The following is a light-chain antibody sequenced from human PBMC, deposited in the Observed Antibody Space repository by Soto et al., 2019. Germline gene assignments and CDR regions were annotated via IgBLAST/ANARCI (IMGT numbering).Light chain of an antibody. Sequence: DVVMTQSPLSLPVTLGQPASISCRSSQSLVHSDGNTYLNWFQQRPGQSPRRLIYKVSNRDSGVPDRFSGSGSGTDFTLTISSLQPEDFATYYCQKSYSTPLFTFGPGTKVDIK. J-gene: IGKJ3*01. CDR3: QKSYSTPLFT. CDR2: KVS. CDR1: QSLVHSDGNTY. V-gene: IGKV2-30*02.